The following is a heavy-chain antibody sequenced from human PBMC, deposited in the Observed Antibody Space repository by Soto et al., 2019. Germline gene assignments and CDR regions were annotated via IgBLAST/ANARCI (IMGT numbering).Heavy chain of an antibody. CDR1: GGSISSYY. CDR3: AREVVGATVGNWLDP. CDR2: IYYSGST. Sequence: SLTCTVSGGSISSYYWSWIRQPPGKGLEWIGYIYYSGSTNYNPSLKSRVTISVDTSKNQFSLKLSSVTAADTAVYYCAREVVGATVGNWLDPWGQGTLVTVSS. V-gene: IGHV4-59*01. D-gene: IGHD1-26*01. J-gene: IGHJ5*02.